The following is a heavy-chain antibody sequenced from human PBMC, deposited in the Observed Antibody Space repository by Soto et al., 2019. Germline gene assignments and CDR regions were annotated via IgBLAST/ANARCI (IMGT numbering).Heavy chain of an antibody. Sequence: TLSLTCPVSGVSINSADFYWSWIRQAPGKGLEWIGYIYHTGSSQHHPSLRGRVDISMDTSKNQFSLELRSVTAADTAMYYCAREVLETTVDYYWGQGGMVTVYS. CDR3: AREVLETTVDYY. CDR1: GVSINSADFY. V-gene: IGHV4-30-4*01. CDR2: IYHTGSS. J-gene: IGHJ4*02. D-gene: IGHD4-17*01.